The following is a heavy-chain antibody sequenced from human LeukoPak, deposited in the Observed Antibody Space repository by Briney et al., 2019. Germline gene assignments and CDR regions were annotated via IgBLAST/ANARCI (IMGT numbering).Heavy chain of an antibody. Sequence: ASVKVSCKVSGYTLTELSMHWVRQAPGKGLEWMGGFDPEDGETIYAQKFQGRVTMTEDTSTDTAYMELSSLRSEDTAVYYCATWEPFGVVIIGGGFFDYWGQGTLVTVSS. CDR2: FDPEDGET. V-gene: IGHV1-24*01. J-gene: IGHJ4*02. D-gene: IGHD3-3*01. CDR3: ATWEPFGVVIIGGGFFDY. CDR1: GYTLTELS.